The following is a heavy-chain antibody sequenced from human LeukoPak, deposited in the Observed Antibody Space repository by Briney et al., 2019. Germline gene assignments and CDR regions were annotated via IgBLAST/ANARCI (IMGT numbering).Heavy chain of an antibody. CDR3: ARIRMITFGGVIDY. CDR1: GGSISSYY. J-gene: IGHJ4*02. D-gene: IGHD3-16*01. CDR2: IYYSGST. Sequence: PSETLSLTCTVSGGSISSYYWSWIRQPPGKGLEWIGYIYYSGSTYYNPSLKSRVTISVDTSKNQFSLKLSSVTAADTAVYYCARIRMITFGGVIDYWGQGTLVTVSS. V-gene: IGHV4-30-4*08.